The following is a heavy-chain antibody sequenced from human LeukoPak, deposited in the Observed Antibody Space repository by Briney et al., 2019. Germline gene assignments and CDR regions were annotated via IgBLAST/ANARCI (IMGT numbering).Heavy chain of an antibody. CDR2: IYYSGST. J-gene: IGHJ4*02. CDR3: ARGFSGYHLDY. CDR1: GYSIDTGYY. Sequence: SETLSLTCTVSGYSIDTGYYWGWIRQPPGKGLEWIGYIYYSGSTNYNPSLKSRVTISVDTSKNQFSLKLSSVTAADTAVYYCARGFSGYHLDYWGQGTLVTVSS. V-gene: IGHV4-59*01. D-gene: IGHD3-22*01.